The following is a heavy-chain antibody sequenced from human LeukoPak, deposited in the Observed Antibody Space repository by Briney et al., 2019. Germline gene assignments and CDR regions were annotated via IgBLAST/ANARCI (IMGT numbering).Heavy chain of an antibody. J-gene: IGHJ4*02. V-gene: IGHV3-7*01. Sequence: PGGSLRLSCAASGFDFRTYWMTWVRQAPGKGLEWVANINLDGTEEHYVDSSLKGRFTISRDNAKNSLYLQMNSLRAEDTAVYYCARDSGVTYDSSGFCLWGQGTLVTVSS. CDR3: ARDSGVTYDSSGFCL. CDR2: INLDGTEE. CDR1: GFDFRTYW. D-gene: IGHD3-22*01.